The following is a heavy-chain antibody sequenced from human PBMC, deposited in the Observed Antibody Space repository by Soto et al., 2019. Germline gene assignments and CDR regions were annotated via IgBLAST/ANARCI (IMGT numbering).Heavy chain of an antibody. CDR3: AKDMGAFDI. CDR2: ISWNSGSI. Sequence: EVQLVESGGGLVQPGRSLRLSCAASGFTFDDYAMHWVRLAPGKGLEWVSGISWNSGSIGYADSVKGRFTISRDNAKNSLYLQMNSLRAEDTALYYCAKDMGAFDIWGQGTMVTVSS. D-gene: IGHD3-16*01. J-gene: IGHJ3*02. V-gene: IGHV3-9*01. CDR1: GFTFDDYA.